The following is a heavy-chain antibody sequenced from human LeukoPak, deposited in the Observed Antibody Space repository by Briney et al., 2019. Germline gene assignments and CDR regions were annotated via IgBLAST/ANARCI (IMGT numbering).Heavy chain of an antibody. CDR2: IWYDGSNK. CDR1: GFTFSSYG. Sequence: GGSLRLSCAASGFTFSSYGMHWVRQAPGKGLEWVAVIWYDGSNKYYADSVKGRFTISRDNSKNKLYLQMNSLRAEDTAVYYCARELSYYYDSSGYEPLDYWGQGTLVTVSS. J-gene: IGHJ4*02. D-gene: IGHD3-22*01. CDR3: ARELSYYYDSSGYEPLDY. V-gene: IGHV3-33*01.